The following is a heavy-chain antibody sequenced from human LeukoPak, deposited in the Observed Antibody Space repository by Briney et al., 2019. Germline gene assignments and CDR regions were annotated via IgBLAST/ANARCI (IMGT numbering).Heavy chain of an antibody. CDR2: INHSGST. D-gene: IGHD6-13*01. Sequence: PSETLSLTCAVSGGSISSSNWWSWVRQPPGKGLEWIGEINHSGSTNYNPSLKSRVTISVDTSKNQFSLKLSSVTAADTAVYYCARGRGAAVDYWGQGTLVTVSS. CDR3: ARGRGAAVDY. J-gene: IGHJ4*02. CDR1: GGSISSSNW. V-gene: IGHV4-4*02.